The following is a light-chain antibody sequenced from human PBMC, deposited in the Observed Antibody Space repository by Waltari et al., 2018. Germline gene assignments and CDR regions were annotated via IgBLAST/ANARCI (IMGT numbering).Light chain of an antibody. V-gene: IGLV4-69*01. Sequence: VKLTCTLSSGHSSNVIAWLQQQPEKGPRYLMKVNSDGSHSKGDEIPDRFSGSSSGAERYLTISNLQSEDEADYYCQTGGHGTWVFGGGTKLTVL. J-gene: IGLJ3*02. CDR3: QTGGHGTWV. CDR2: VNSDGSH. CDR1: SGHSSNV.